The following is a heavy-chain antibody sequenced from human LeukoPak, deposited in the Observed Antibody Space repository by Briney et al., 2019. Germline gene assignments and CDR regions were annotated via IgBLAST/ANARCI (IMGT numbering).Heavy chain of an antibody. D-gene: IGHD1-14*01. Sequence: GGSLRLSCTASGFTFSTYSMSWVRQAPGRGLEWISGIYGNGREKFYADSVKGRFTISRDNSNNPLFLYMDTLRAEDTALYYCAKDLTPDGVWDIDYWGRGTLVTVSS. J-gene: IGHJ4*02. CDR1: GFTFSTYS. CDR2: IYGNGREK. V-gene: IGHV3-23*01. CDR3: AKDLTPDGVWDIDY.